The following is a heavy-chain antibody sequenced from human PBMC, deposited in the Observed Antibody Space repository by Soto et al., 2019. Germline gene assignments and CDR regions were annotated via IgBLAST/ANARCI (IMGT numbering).Heavy chain of an antibody. CDR3: ASHEGSYYPNYFDY. CDR1: GASISSGGYY. D-gene: IGHD3-22*01. J-gene: IGHJ4*02. CDR2: IYYSGTT. V-gene: IGHV4-31*03. Sequence: SETLSLTCTVSGASISSGGYYWSWIRQHPGKGLEWIGYIYYSGTTYYNPSLKGRVNISRDTSKNQLSLKLSSVTAADTAVYYCASHEGSYYPNYFDYWGQGTLVTVSS.